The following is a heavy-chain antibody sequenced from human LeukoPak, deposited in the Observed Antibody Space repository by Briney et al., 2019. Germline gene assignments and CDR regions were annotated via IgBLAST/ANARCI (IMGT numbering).Heavy chain of an antibody. CDR2: MNPNSGNT. CDR3: ARGNVVVVAATRRSRYYYMDV. Sequence: ASVKVSCKASGFTFTSYDINWVRQATGQGLEWMGWMNPNSGNTGYAQKFQGRVTMTRNTSISTAYMELSSLRSEDTAVYYCARGNVVVVAATRRSRYYYMDVWGKGTTVTISS. J-gene: IGHJ6*03. V-gene: IGHV1-8*01. D-gene: IGHD2-15*01. CDR1: GFTFTSYD.